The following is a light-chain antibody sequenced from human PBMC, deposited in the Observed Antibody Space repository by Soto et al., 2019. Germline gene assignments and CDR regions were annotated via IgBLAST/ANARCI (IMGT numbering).Light chain of an antibody. CDR1: RNVSIY. CDR3: QQNYSLTIT. J-gene: IGKJ5*01. V-gene: IGKV1-39*01. Sequence: EIPLTQSPSSLAASVGDRLTLTCRASRNVSIYLNWYQHKPGKGPTLLIHATSNLQIGVPSRFSGSGSGTEFTLTISSLETEDFATYYCQQNYSLTITFGQGTRLEIK. CDR2: ATS.